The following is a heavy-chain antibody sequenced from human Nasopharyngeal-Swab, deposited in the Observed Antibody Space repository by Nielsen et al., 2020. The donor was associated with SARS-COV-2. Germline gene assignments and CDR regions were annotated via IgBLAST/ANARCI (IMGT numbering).Heavy chain of an antibody. CDR2: MYSSGRT. CDR3: ARDPYAYSSSWYDDSGYFDY. J-gene: IGHJ4*02. D-gene: IGHD6-13*01. V-gene: IGHV4-4*02. Sequence: VRQAPGKGLESIGHMYSSGRTNYNPSLKSRVTMSLDTSRNQFSLRLNSVTAADTAVYYCARDPYAYSSSWYDDSGYFDYWGQGTLVTVSS.